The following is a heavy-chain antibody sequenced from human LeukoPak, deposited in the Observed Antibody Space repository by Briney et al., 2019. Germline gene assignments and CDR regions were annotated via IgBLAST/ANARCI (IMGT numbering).Heavy chain of an antibody. Sequence: ASVKVSCKASGYTFTAYYMHWVRQAPGQGLEWMGWINPNSGDTNYAQKFQDRVTMTRDTSINTAYMELSRLRSDDTAIYYCARDRSTGETAGTLYWFDPWGQGTLVTVSS. V-gene: IGHV1-2*02. CDR3: ARDRSTGETAGTLYWFDP. J-gene: IGHJ5*02. D-gene: IGHD6-13*01. CDR2: INPNSGDT. CDR1: GYTFTAYY.